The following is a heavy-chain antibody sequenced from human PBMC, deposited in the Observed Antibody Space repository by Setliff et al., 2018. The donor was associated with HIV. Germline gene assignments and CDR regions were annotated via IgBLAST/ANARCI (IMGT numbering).Heavy chain of an antibody. D-gene: IGHD4-17*01. V-gene: IGHV4-4*02. CDR1: GDPISSSNW. J-gene: IGHJ3*02. CDR3: ARDTIYGDNIWAFDM. Sequence: SETLSLTCAVSGDPISSSNWWNWVRQPPGKGLEWIGEIHHGGTTNYNPSLKSRLSILLDKSNNQLSLKVTSVTAADTAVYYCARDTIYGDNIWAFDMWGQGTKVTVSS. CDR2: IHHGGTT.